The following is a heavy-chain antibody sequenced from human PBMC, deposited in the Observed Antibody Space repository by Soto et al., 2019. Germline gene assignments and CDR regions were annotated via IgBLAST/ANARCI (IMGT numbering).Heavy chain of an antibody. Sequence: QVQLVQSGAEVKKPGASVKVSCKASGYIFTNHYIHWVRQAPGQGLEWMGIINPCGGSKNYLQKLKGRITMTRDTSTSTVYMELSSLRSEDTAVYFCARAAYSASSGFYYDCWGQGYLVNVSS. V-gene: IGHV1-46*01. D-gene: IGHD3-22*01. CDR1: GYIFTNHY. CDR2: INPCGGSK. CDR3: ARAAYSASSGFYYDC. J-gene: IGHJ4*02.